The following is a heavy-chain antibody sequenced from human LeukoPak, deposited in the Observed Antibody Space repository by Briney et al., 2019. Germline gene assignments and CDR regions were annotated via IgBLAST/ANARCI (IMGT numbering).Heavy chain of an antibody. CDR3: ARGGLRFSND. CDR1: GGSFSGYH. V-gene: IGHV4-34*01. CDR2: INHSGII. D-gene: IGHD3-3*01. J-gene: IGHJ4*02. Sequence: PSETLSLTCVVYGGSFSGYHWSWLRQPPGKGLEWIGEINHSGIINYNPSLKSRVAISGDTSKNQFSLKLSSVTAADTAVYYCARGGLRFSNDWAQGTLVTVSS.